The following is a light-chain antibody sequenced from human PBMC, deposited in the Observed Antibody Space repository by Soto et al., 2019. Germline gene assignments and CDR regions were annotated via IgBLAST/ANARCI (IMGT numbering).Light chain of an antibody. CDR2: DAS. J-gene: IGKJ5*01. V-gene: IGKV1-5*01. Sequence: DIQRTQSPSALSASAGDRVTITCRASQSIKTWLAWYQRKPGRDPNILIYDASSLQSGVPSRFSGTGSGTEFNLTISSLQPDDCATYYGQQTYSITITFCPVTRLEIK. CDR3: QQTYSITIT. CDR1: QSIKTW.